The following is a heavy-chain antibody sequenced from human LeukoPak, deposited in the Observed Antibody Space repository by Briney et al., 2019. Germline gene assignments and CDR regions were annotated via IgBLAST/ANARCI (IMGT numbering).Heavy chain of an antibody. J-gene: IGHJ4*02. CDR3: AKDLGIAAAGTLPLDY. D-gene: IGHD6-13*01. CDR1: GFTFSTYW. V-gene: IGHV3-74*01. CDR2: ISTDGSVT. Sequence: GGSLRLYCAASGFTFSTYWMHWVRRGPGKRLVWASRISTDGSVTSYADSVKGRFTISRDKSKNTLYLQMDSLKAEDTAVYYCAKDLGIAAAGTLPLDYWGQGTLVTVSS.